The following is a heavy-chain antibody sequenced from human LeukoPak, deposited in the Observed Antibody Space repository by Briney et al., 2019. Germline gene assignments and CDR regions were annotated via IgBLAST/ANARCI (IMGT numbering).Heavy chain of an antibody. CDR1: GGSFSGYY. D-gene: IGHD2-15*01. V-gene: IGHV4-34*01. Sequence: SETLSLTCAVYGGSFSGYYWSWIRQPPGKGLEWIGEINHSGSTNYNPSLKSRVTMSVDTSKNQFSLKLSSVTAADTAVYYCARGRRGGGWYWNAFDIWGQGTMVTVSS. J-gene: IGHJ3*02. CDR3: ARGRRGGGWYWNAFDI. CDR2: INHSGST.